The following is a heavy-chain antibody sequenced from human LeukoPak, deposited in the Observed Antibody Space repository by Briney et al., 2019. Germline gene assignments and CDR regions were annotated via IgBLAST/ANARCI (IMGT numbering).Heavy chain of an antibody. CDR2: ISSSGSTI. V-gene: IGHV3-48*03. CDR3: ARGGRVEMATKITSPFDY. J-gene: IGHJ4*02. D-gene: IGHD5-24*01. CDR1: GFTFSTYE. Sequence: GGSLRLSCAASGFTFSTYEMNWVRQAPGKGLEWVSYISSSGSTIYYADSVKGRFIISRDNAKNSLYLQMNSLRAEDTAVYYCARGGRVEMATKITSPFDYWGQGTLVTVSS.